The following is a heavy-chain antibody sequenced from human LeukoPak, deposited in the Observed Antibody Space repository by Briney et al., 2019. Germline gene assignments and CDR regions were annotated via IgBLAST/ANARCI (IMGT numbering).Heavy chain of an antibody. J-gene: IGHJ4*02. CDR1: GYTFTTYA. CDR2: INAGNGYT. V-gene: IGHV1-3*01. D-gene: IGHD3-22*01. CDR3: ARERESGSYDSSGPYSFAF. Sequence: ASVKVSCKASGYTFTTYAIHWVRQAPGQRLEWMGWINAGNGYTKNSQKFQGRVTITRDTSASTIYMEMTSLSSEDTAVYHCARERESGSYDSSGPYSFAFWGQGTLVTVSS.